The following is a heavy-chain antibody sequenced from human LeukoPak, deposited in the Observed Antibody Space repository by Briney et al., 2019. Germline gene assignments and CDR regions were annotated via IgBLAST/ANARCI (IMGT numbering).Heavy chain of an antibody. CDR3: ARGGRGFWSGYAARAFDI. Sequence: SETLSLTCAVYGGSLSGYYWSWIRQPPGKGLEWIGEINHSGSTNYNPSLKSRVTISVDTSKSQFSLKLSSVTAADTAVYYCARGGRGFWSGYAARAFDIWGQETMVTVSS. CDR2: INHSGST. V-gene: IGHV4-34*01. J-gene: IGHJ3*02. CDR1: GGSLSGYY. D-gene: IGHD3-3*01.